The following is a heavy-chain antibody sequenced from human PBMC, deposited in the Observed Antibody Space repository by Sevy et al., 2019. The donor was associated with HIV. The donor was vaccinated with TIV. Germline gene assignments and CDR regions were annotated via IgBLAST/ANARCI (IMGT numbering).Heavy chain of an antibody. J-gene: IGHJ3*01. D-gene: IGHD6-13*01. CDR1: GFTFSAYS. CDR2: ILSTSTTI. Sequence: GGSLRLSCAASGFTFSAYSMNWVRQAPGKGLEWISYILSTSTTIHYTDSVMGRFTISRDNDNNSLYLQMNNLSDEDTAVYYCVRANLGSSWYDAFHVWGRGTMVTV. V-gene: IGHV3-48*02. CDR3: VRANLGSSWYDAFHV.